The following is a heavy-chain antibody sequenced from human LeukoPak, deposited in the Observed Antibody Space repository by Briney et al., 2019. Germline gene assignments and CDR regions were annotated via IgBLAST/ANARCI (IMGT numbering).Heavy chain of an antibody. Sequence: SQTLSLTCTVSGGSISSYYWSWIRQPAGKGLEWIGRIYTSGSTNYNPSLKSRVTISVDKSKNQFSLKLSSVTAADTAVYYCARASGEGYCSSTSCTRYMDVWGKGTTVTVSS. D-gene: IGHD2-2*01. CDR2: IYTSGST. CDR1: GGSISSYY. CDR3: ARASGEGYCSSTSCTRYMDV. J-gene: IGHJ6*03. V-gene: IGHV4-4*07.